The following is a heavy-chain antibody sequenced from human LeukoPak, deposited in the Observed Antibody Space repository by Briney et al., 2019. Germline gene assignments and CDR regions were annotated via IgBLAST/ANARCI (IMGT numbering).Heavy chain of an antibody. J-gene: IGHJ6*03. CDR1: GYTFTSYD. D-gene: IGHD5-12*01. CDR3: ARGRWDMVNASYYYYYYMDV. CDR2: MNPNSGNT. Sequence: EASVKVSCKASGYTFTSYDINWVRQATGQGLEWMGWMNPNSGNTGYAQKFQGRVTITRNTSISTVYMELSSLRSEDTAVYYCARGRWDMVNASYYYYYYMDVWGKGTTVTVSS. V-gene: IGHV1-8*03.